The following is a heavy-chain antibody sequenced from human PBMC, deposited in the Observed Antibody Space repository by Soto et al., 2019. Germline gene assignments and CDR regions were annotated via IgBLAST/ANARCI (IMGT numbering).Heavy chain of an antibody. CDR2: ISSSGDYT. J-gene: IGHJ3*01. V-gene: IGHV3-23*01. D-gene: IGHD4-4*01. Sequence: EVQLLESGGGLVQPGGSLRLSCAASGFTFSNYAMRWVRQAPGKGLEWISVISSSGDYTYYTDSVKGRFTISRDNSKNTLSLQLNSLRAEDTAEYYCAKQKYTNSGAFDVWGQGTMVTVSS. CDR1: GFTFSNYA. CDR3: AKQKYTNSGAFDV.